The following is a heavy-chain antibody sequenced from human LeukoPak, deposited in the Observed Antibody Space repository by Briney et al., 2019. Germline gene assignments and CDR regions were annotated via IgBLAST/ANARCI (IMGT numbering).Heavy chain of an antibody. Sequence: GGSLRLSCVASGFSFSSYWMSWVRQAPGKGLEWVANINQDESLKFYVDPVKGRFTISRDNARNSLYLQMDSLTAEDTAVYYCANYLNSGPQGDYWGQGIQVTVSS. CDR1: GFSFSSYW. CDR3: ANYLNSGPQGDY. V-gene: IGHV3-7*01. CDR2: INQDESLK. J-gene: IGHJ4*02. D-gene: IGHD3-10*01.